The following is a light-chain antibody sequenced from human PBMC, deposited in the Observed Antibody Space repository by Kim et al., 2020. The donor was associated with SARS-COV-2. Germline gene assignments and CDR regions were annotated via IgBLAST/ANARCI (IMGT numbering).Light chain of an antibody. CDR2: DAS. CDR3: QQRSKWPPS. Sequence: LSPGTRATLSCKASTDIGASLAWYQPRPGQPPRLLIYDASSRATGIPGRFSGRGSGTDFTLTISSLEPEDFAVYFCQQRSKWPPSFGQGTKVDIK. J-gene: IGKJ1*01. V-gene: IGKV3-11*01. CDR1: TDIGAS.